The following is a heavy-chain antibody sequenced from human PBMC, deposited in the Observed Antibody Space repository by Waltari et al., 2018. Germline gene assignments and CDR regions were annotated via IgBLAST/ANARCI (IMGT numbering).Heavy chain of an antibody. CDR3: ARERHRLMEEGYLMALDP. Sequence: QVQLVQSGADVKKRGASGKVSCKASGYTFSDYGLSRVRQAPGQGLEWMGWISGNNGHTNHAQKFQGRLIMTEDTSATTVYMELTYLTSDDTAVYYCARERHRLMEEGYLMALDPWGQGTLVTVSS. J-gene: IGHJ5*02. CDR2: ISGNNGHT. V-gene: IGHV1-18*01. CDR1: GYTFSDYG. D-gene: IGHD3-3*01.